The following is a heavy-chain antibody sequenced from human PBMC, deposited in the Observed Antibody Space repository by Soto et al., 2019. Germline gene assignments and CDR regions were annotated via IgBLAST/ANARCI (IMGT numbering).Heavy chain of an antibody. CDR2: IYYSGST. J-gene: IGHJ4*02. CDR1: GGSISSGGYY. D-gene: IGHD1-1*01. V-gene: IGHV4-31*03. CDR3: ARDPYKGGFTFSVDY. Sequence: QVQLQESGPGLVKPSQTLSLTCTVSGGSISSGGYYWSWIRQHPGKGLEWIGYIYYSGSTYYNPSLKSRVTISVDTSKNQCSLKLSSVTAADTAVYYCARDPYKGGFTFSVDYWGQGTLVTVSS.